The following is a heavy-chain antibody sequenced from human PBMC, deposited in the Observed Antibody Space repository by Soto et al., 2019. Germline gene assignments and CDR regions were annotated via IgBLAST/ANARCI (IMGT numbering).Heavy chain of an antibody. CDR2: IYTSGST. D-gene: IGHD3-3*01. J-gene: IGHJ6*02. CDR3: ARGELRFLEWSPYGMDV. V-gene: IGHV4-4*07. Sequence: SETLSLTCTVSGGSISSYYWSWIRQPAGKGLEWIGRIYTSGSTNYNPSLKSRVTMSVDTSKNQFSLKLSSVTAADTAVYYCARGELRFLEWSPYGMDVWGQGTTVTVSS. CDR1: GGSISSYY.